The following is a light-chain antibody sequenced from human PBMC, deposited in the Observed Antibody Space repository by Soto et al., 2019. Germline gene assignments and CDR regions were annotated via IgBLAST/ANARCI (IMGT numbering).Light chain of an antibody. CDR1: QSVSSY. Sequence: EIVLTQPTGTLSLSPGERATLSCRASQSVSSYLAWYQQKPGQAPRLLIYDASNRATGIPARFSGSGSGTDFTLTISSLEPEDFAVYYCHQRSNWPPITFGQGTRLEIK. CDR2: DAS. J-gene: IGKJ5*01. V-gene: IGKV3-11*01. CDR3: HQRSNWPPIT.